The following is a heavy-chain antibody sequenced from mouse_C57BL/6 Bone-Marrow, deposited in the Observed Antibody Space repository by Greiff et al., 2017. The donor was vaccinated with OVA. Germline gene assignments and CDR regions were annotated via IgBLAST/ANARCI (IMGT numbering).Heavy chain of an antibody. V-gene: IGHV1-5*01. D-gene: IGHD2-3*01. Sequence: VQLQQSGTVLARPGASVKMSCKTSGYTFTSYWMHWVKQRPGQGLEWIGAIYPGNSDTSYNQKFKGKAQLTAVTSASTAYMELSSLTNEDSAVYYCTRLLPSYYAMDYWGQGTSVTVSS. CDR2: IYPGNSDT. J-gene: IGHJ4*01. CDR3: TRLLPSYYAMDY. CDR1: GYTFTSYW.